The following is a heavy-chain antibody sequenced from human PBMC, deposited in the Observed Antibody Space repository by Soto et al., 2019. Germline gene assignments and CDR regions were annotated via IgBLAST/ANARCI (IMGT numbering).Heavy chain of an antibody. CDR1: GFTFSSYE. CDR2: ISGTGSII. J-gene: IGHJ4*02. D-gene: IGHD2-8*01. Sequence: GGSLRLCCAASGFTFSSYEMNWVRQAPGKGLEWVSYISGTGSIIYYADSVKGRFSISRDNAKNSLYLQMNSLRAEDTAVYYCAGTPPQWANFDYWGQGTLVIVSS. V-gene: IGHV3-48*03. CDR3: AGTPPQWANFDY.